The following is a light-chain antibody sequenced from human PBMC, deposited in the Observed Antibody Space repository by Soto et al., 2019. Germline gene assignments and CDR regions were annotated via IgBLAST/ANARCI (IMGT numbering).Light chain of an antibody. CDR3: RAHTCSSIPYV. Sequence: QSALTQPASVSGSPGQSITISCTGTSSDVGGYNYVSWYQQHPGKAPKLMIYDVSNRPSGVSNRFSGSKSGNTAPLTISGLQAEDEACSYCRAHTCSSIPYVFGNGTKSTVL. J-gene: IGLJ1*01. CDR1: SSDVGGYNY. V-gene: IGLV2-14*01. CDR2: DVS.